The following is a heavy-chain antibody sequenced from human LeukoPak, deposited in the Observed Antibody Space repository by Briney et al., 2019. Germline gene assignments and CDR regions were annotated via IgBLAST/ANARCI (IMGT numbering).Heavy chain of an antibody. V-gene: IGHV3-23*01. J-gene: IGHJ5*02. D-gene: IGHD3-3*01. Sequence: GGSLRLSCAASGFTFSSYAMSWVRQAPGKGLEWVSAISGSGGSTYYADSVKGRFTISRDNSKNTLYLQMNSLRAEDTAVYYCAKGLSRITIFGAVPPPNWFDPWGQGTLVTVSS. CDR2: ISGSGGST. CDR1: GFTFSSYA. CDR3: AKGLSRITIFGAVPPPNWFDP.